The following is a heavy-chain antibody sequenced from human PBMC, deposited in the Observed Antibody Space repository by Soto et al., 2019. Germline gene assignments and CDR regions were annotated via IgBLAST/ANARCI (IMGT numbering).Heavy chain of an antibody. Sequence: SVKVSCKASGGTFSSYAISWVRQAPGQGLEWMGGIIPIFGTANYAQKFQGRVTMTADASTSTAYMELSSLRSEGTAVYYCAREKLPDDDGAEVEYYYYYGMDVWGQGTTVTVSS. CDR1: GGTFSSYA. V-gene: IGHV1-69*13. D-gene: IGHD1-1*01. CDR3: AREKLPDDDGAEVEYYYYYGMDV. J-gene: IGHJ6*02. CDR2: IIPIFGTA.